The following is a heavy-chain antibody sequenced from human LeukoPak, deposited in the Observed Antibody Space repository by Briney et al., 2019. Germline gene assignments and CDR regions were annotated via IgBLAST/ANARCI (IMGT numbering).Heavy chain of an antibody. D-gene: IGHD3-10*01. Sequence: ASVKVSCKASGYTFTSYGISWVRQAPGQGLEWMGWISAYNGNTNYAQKLQGRVTMTTDTSTSTAYMELRSLRSDDTAVYYCAGGGRARLLWFGEAAFDIWGQGTMVTVSS. J-gene: IGHJ3*02. CDR1: GYTFTSYG. CDR2: ISAYNGNT. CDR3: AGGGRARLLWFGEAAFDI. V-gene: IGHV1-18*01.